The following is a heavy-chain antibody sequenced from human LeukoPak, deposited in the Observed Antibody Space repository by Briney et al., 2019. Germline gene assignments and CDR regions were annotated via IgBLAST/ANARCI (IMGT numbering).Heavy chain of an antibody. J-gene: IGHJ6*04. Sequence: KPSETLSLTCAVSGYSISSGYYWSWIRQPPGKGLEWIGYIYYSGSTNYNPSLKSRVTISVDTSKNQFSLKLSSVTAADTAVYYCARDLLDYGDPSAYYYYGMDVWGKGTTVTVSS. CDR2: IYYSGST. D-gene: IGHD4-17*01. CDR1: GYSISSGYY. CDR3: ARDLLDYGDPSAYYYYGMDV. V-gene: IGHV4-61*01.